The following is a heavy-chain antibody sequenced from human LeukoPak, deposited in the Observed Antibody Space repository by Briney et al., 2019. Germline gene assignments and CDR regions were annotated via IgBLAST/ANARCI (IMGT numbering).Heavy chain of an antibody. CDR1: GGSISSSSYY. D-gene: IGHD3-9*01. CDR2: IYYSGST. CDR3: AREIELRYFDWVFYDP. J-gene: IGHJ5*02. Sequence: PSETLSLTCTVSGGSISSSSYYWGWIRQPPGKGLEWIGSIYYSGSTYYNPSLKSRVTISVDTSKNQFSLKLSSVTAADTAVYYCAREIELRYFDWVFYDPWGQGTLVTVSS. V-gene: IGHV4-39*02.